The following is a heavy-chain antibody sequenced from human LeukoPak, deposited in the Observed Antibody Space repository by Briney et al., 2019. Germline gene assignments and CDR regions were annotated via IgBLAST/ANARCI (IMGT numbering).Heavy chain of an antibody. CDR3: ARTHLGEWLGPFDY. CDR2: ISYDGSNK. Sequence: GGSLRLSCAASGFTFSSYAMHWVRQAPGKGLEWVAVISYDGSNKYYADSVKGRFTISRDNSKNTLYLQMNSLRAEDTAVYYCARTHLGEWLGPFDYWGQGTLVTVSP. V-gene: IGHV3-30*01. D-gene: IGHD3-16*01. J-gene: IGHJ4*02. CDR1: GFTFSSYA.